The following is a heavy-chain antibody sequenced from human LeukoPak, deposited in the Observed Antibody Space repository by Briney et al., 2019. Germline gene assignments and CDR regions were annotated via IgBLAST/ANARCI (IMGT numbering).Heavy chain of an antibody. CDR2: IGIRGDT. Sequence: GGSLRLSCAASGFTFIDYDMHWVRQVLGKGLEWVSAIGIRGDTHYSGSVKGRFTISRENAESSLYLQMNSLRAEDTAVYYCARGGIQVSGIDEFDYWGQGTLVTVAS. CDR3: ARGGIQVSGIDEFDY. CDR1: GFTFIDYD. J-gene: IGHJ4*02. V-gene: IGHV3-13*01. D-gene: IGHD6-19*01.